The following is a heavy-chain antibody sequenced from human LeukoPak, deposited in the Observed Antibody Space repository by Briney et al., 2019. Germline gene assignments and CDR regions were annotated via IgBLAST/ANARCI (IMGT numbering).Heavy chain of an antibody. CDR1: GFTFSTYW. Sequence: PGGSLRLSCAPSGFTFSTYWMHWVRQAPGKGLVWVSRINSEETVANYADSVRGRFTISRDNAKNTLYLQMNSLGAEDTAVYYCARESTVGPIQTDALDIWGQGTMVTVSS. V-gene: IGHV3-74*01. CDR3: ARESTVGPIQTDALDI. J-gene: IGHJ3*02. D-gene: IGHD1-26*01. CDR2: INSEETVA.